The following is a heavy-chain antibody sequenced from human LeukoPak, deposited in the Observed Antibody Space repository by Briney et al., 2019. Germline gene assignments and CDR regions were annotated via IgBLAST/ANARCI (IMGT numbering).Heavy chain of an antibody. CDR2: IYYSGST. Sequence: SETLSLTCTVSGGSISSYYWSWIRQPPGKGLEWIGYIYYSGSTNYNPSLKSRVTISVDTSKNQFSLKLSSVTAADTAVYYCAGRIVVRSGVKWFDAWGRRTLVTVSS. D-gene: IGHD3-22*01. J-gene: IGHJ5*02. CDR3: AGRIVVRSGVKWFDA. CDR1: GGSISSYY. V-gene: IGHV4-59*08.